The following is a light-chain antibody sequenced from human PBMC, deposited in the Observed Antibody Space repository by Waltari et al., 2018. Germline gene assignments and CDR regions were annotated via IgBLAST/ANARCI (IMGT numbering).Light chain of an antibody. CDR2: NGS. V-gene: IGLV2-14*03. CDR3: SSYISSSTLEL. J-gene: IGLJ2*01. Sequence: QQKPGKAPEHMIYNGSNRASVVSNRFSVSKSGDTASLDISGLQAEDVAEYYCSSYISSSTLELFGGGTSLTVL.